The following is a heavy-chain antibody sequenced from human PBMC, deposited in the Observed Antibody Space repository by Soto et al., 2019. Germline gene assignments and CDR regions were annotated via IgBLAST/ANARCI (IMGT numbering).Heavy chain of an antibody. CDR3: ARDKETCQWLVRGNHYYHYGMDV. J-gene: IGHJ6*02. CDR1: GDTFTSYG. V-gene: IGHV1-18*01. CDR2: ISAYNGNT. Sequence: ASVKVSCKASGDTFTSYGISWVRQAPGQGLEWMGWISAYNGNTNYAQKLQGRVTMTTDTSTSTAYMELRSLRSDATAVYYSARDKETCQWLVRGNHYYHYGMDVWGQGTTVTVSS. D-gene: IGHD6-19*01.